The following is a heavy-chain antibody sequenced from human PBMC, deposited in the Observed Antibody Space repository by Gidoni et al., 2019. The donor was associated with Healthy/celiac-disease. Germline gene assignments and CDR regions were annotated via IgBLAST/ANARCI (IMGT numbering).Heavy chain of an antibody. J-gene: IGHJ3*02. CDR3: ARDVGATTWSPTFDI. CDR1: GFTFSSFA. V-gene: IGHV3-30-3*01. Sequence: QVQLVESGGGVVQPGRSLRLSCAASGFTFSSFAMHWVRQAPGKGLEWVAVISYDGSNKYYADSVKGRFTISRDNSKNTLYLQMNSLRAEDTAVYYCARDVGATTWSPTFDIWGQGTMVTVSS. CDR2: ISYDGSNK. D-gene: IGHD1-26*01.